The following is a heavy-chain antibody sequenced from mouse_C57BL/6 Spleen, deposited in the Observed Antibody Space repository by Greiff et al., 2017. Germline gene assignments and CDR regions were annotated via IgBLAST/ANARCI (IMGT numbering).Heavy chain of an antibody. Sequence: DVKLQESGAELVRPGASVKLSCTASGFNIKDDYMHWVKQRPEQGLAWIGWIDPENGDTEYASKFQGKATITADTSSNTAYLQLSSLTSEDTAVYYCTTALGYYGSSSFAYWGQGTLVTVSA. V-gene: IGHV14-4*01. J-gene: IGHJ3*01. D-gene: IGHD1-1*01. CDR1: GFNIKDDY. CDR2: IDPENGDT. CDR3: TTALGYYGSSSFAY.